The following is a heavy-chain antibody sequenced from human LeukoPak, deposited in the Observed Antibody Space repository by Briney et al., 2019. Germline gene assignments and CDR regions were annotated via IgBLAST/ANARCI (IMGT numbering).Heavy chain of an antibody. D-gene: IGHD3-3*01. J-gene: IGHJ5*02. CDR1: GYTLTELS. CDR3: ATLRLRYYDFWSGYPRTNWFDP. CDR2: FDPEDGET. V-gene: IGHV1-24*01. Sequence: ASVKVSCKVSGYTLTELSMHWVRQAPGKGLEWMGGFDPEDGETIYAQKFQGRVTMTEDTSTDTAYMELSSLRSEDTAVYYCATLRLRYYDFWSGYPRTNWFDPWGQGTLVTVSS.